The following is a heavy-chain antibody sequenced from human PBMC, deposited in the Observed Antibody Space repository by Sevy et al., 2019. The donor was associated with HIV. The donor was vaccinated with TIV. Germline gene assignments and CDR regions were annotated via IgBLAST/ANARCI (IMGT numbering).Heavy chain of an antibody. CDR3: ARDLSYSSSWYYYYYYGMDV. D-gene: IGHD6-13*01. CDR2: IKQDGSEK. Sequence: GGSLRLSCAASGFTFSSYWMSWVRQAPGKGLEWVANIKQDGSEKYYVDSVKGRFTISRDNAKNSLYLQMNSLRAEDTALYYCARDLSYSSSWYYYYYYGMDVWGQGTTVTVSS. CDR1: GFTFSSYW. V-gene: IGHV3-7*01. J-gene: IGHJ6*02.